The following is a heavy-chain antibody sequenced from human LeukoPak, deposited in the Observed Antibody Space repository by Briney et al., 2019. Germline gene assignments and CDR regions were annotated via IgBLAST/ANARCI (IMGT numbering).Heavy chain of an antibody. V-gene: IGHV3-23*01. CDR2: ISGSGDNT. D-gene: IGHD2-2*01. CDR1: GFTFSSYT. J-gene: IGHJ4*02. Sequence: GGSLRLSCAASGFTFSSYTMSLVRQAPGKGLEWVSSISGSGDNTYYAASVKGRFTISRDNSMNTLYLQMNSLRAEDTAVYYCAKRPDCSTTNCFLFDYWGQGTLVTVSS. CDR3: AKRPDCSTTNCFLFDY.